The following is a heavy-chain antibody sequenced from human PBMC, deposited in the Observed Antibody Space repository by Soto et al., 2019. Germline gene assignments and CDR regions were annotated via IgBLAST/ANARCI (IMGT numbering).Heavy chain of an antibody. Sequence: EVQLVESGGGLVNPGGSLRLSCAASGLTFVDAWMTWVRQAPGRGPEWVGLIRSKPSGGTSDYAAPVEGRFILSRDDSKNMVYLQMNSLKTEDTAVYYCTKDRPFTGGGVIATWGQGTVVTVSS. CDR1: GLTFVDAW. D-gene: IGHD3-16*02. V-gene: IGHV3-15*01. CDR2: IRSKPSGGTS. J-gene: IGHJ3*01. CDR3: TKDRPFTGGGVIAT.